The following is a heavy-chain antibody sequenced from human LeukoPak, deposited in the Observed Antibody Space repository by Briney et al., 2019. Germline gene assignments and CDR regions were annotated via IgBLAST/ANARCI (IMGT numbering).Heavy chain of an antibody. V-gene: IGHV4-34*01. Sequence: SETLSLTCAVYGGSFRGYYWSWIRQPPGKGLEWIGEINHSGSTNYNPSLKSRVTISVDTSKNQFSLKLSSVTAADTAVYYCARVLRYFDWLWIEGPFDYWGQGTLVTVSP. J-gene: IGHJ4*02. D-gene: IGHD3-9*01. CDR3: ARVLRYFDWLWIEGPFDY. CDR1: GGSFRGYY. CDR2: INHSGST.